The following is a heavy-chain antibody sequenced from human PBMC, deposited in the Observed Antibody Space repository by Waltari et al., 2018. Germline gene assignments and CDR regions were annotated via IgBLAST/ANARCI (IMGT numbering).Heavy chain of an antibody. Sequence: QVQLVESGGGVVQPGRSLRLSCAASGFTFRTYTMHWVRQAPGKGLGWVALILYDGSNTYYADSVKGRFTISRDNSKNTLYLQMNSLRPDDRAVYYCTRGSTTAARCMDSWGQGTLVTVSS. CDR2: ILYDGSNT. D-gene: IGHD6-6*01. CDR3: TRGSTTAARCMDS. J-gene: IGHJ4*02. CDR1: GFTFRTYT. V-gene: IGHV3-30*16.